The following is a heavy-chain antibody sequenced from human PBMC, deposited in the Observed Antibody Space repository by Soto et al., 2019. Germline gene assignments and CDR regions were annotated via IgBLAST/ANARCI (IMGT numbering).Heavy chain of an antibody. CDR1: GDSVNSYY. V-gene: IGHV4-59*02. Sequence: SETLSLTCTVTGDSVNSYYWSWMRQPPGKGLECMGYVYYSGSTNYNPSLKSRVTISVDTSKNQISLRLKSVTAADTAVYYCARAETSGIHYIYYRGQGSMVPVSA. J-gene: IGHJ4*02. CDR2: VYYSGST. D-gene: IGHD4-4*01. CDR3: ARAETSGIHYIYY.